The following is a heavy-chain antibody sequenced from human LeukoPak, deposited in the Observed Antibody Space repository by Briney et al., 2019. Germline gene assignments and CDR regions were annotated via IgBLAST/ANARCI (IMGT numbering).Heavy chain of an antibody. CDR3: ARGIDY. CDR1: GFTVSSNY. Sequence: GGSLRLSCKVSGFTVSSNYMSWVRQAPGKGLEWVSIIYSGGYTHYADSVKGRFAISRDSPKNTLYLQMSTLRAEDTAVYYCARGIDYWGQGTLVTVSS. J-gene: IGHJ4*02. CDR2: IYSGGYT. V-gene: IGHV3-66*02.